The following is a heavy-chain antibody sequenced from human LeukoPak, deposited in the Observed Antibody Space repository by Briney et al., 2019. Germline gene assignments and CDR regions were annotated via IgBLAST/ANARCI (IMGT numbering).Heavy chain of an antibody. D-gene: IGHD4-17*01. J-gene: IGHJ5*02. CDR3: ARDREQTTVTTGGFDP. CDR2: IWYDGSNK. CDR1: GFTFSSYG. Sequence: GGSLRLSCAASGFTFSSYGMHWVRQAPGKGLEWVAVIWYDGSNKYYADSVKGRFTISRDNSKNTLYLQMNSLRAEDTAVYYCARDREQTTVTTGGFDPWGRGTLVTVSS. V-gene: IGHV3-33*01.